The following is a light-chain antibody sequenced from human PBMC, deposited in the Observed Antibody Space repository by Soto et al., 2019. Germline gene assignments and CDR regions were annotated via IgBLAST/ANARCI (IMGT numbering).Light chain of an antibody. CDR2: WAS. CDR3: QQYYSTPHT. CDR1: LLVFYSSNNNNY. Sequence: DIVITQSPDSLAGSLGQRAPINCKYRLLVFYSSNNNNYLAWYQQKPGQPPKLLIYWASTRESGVPDRFSGSGSGTDSTLTISSLQAEDVAVYYCQQYYSTPHTFGGGTKVDIK. J-gene: IGKJ4*01. V-gene: IGKV4-1*01.